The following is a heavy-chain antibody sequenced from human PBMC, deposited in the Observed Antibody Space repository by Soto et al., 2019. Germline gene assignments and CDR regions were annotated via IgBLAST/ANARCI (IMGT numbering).Heavy chain of an antibody. J-gene: IGHJ6*02. V-gene: IGHV1-69*06. CDR1: GGTFSSYA. D-gene: IGHD4-4*01. CDR3: AGTLYSNYVPYYCGMDV. Sequence: GASVKVSCKASGGTFSSYAISWVRQAPGQGLEWMGGIIPIFGTANYAQKFQGRVTITADKSTSTAYMELSSLRSEDTAVYYCAGTLYSNYVPYYCGMDVWGQGTTVTVSS. CDR2: IIPIFGTA.